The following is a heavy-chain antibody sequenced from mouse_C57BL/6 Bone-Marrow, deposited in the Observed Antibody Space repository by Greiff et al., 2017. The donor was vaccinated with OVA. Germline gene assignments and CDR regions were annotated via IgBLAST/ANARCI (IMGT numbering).Heavy chain of an antibody. CDR1: GYAFSSSW. V-gene: IGHV1-82*01. J-gene: IGHJ1*03. Sequence: QVQLQQSGPELVKPGASVKISCKASGYAFSSSWMNWVKQRPGKGLEWIGRIYPGDGDTNYNGKFKGKATLTAEKSSSTAYMQLSSLTSEDSAVYFCARNPHYYGSSYLYFDVWGTGTTVTVSS. CDR2: IYPGDGDT. CDR3: ARNPHYYGSSYLYFDV. D-gene: IGHD1-1*01.